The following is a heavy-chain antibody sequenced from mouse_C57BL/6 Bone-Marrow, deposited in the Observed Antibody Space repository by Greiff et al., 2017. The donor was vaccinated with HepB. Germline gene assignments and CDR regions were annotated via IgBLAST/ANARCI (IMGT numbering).Heavy chain of an antibody. Sequence: QVQLQQSGAELVKPGASVKLSCKASGYTFTSYWMQWVKQRPGQGLEWIGEIDPSDSYTNYNQKFKGKATLTVDTSSSTAYMQLSSLTSEDSAVYYCARYGTYPYWYFDVWGTGTTVTVSS. CDR1: GYTFTSYW. D-gene: IGHD2-1*01. V-gene: IGHV1-50*01. CDR2: IDPSDSYT. CDR3: ARYGTYPYWYFDV. J-gene: IGHJ1*03.